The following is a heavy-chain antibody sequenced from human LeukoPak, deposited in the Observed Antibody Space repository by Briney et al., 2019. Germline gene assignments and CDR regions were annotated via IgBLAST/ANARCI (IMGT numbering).Heavy chain of an antibody. D-gene: IGHD5-18*01. CDR1: GGSISSGGYY. Sequence: SETLSLTCTVSGGSISSGGYYWSWIRQHPGKGLEWIGYIYYSGSTYYNPSLKSRVTISVDTSKNQFSLKLSSVTAADTAVYYCARSGYGRNFDYLGQGTLVTVSS. CDR3: ARSGYGRNFDY. CDR2: IYYSGST. V-gene: IGHV4-31*03. J-gene: IGHJ4*02.